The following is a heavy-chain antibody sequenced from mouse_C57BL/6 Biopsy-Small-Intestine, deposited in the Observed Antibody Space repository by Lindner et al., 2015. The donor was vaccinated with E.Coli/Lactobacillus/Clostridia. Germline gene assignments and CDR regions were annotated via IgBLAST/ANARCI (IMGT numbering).Heavy chain of an antibody. D-gene: IGHD1-1*02. CDR3: AKDCGVGGDRDY. V-gene: IGHV1S22*01. Sequence: SVKVSCKASGYTFTRYYMHWVRQAPGQGLEWMGRIDPSGGSTSYAQKFQGRVTMTRDTSTSTVYMNLSSLRSEDTAVYYCAKDCGVGGDRDYWGQGTLVTVSS. CDR1: GYTFTRYY. J-gene: IGHJ4*01. CDR2: IDPSGGST.